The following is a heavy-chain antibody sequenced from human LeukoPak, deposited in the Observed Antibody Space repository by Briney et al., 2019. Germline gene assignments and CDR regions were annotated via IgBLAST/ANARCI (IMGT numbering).Heavy chain of an antibody. CDR1: GYTFTSYY. V-gene: IGHV1-46*01. J-gene: IGHJ4*02. Sequence: ASVKVSCKASGYTFTSYYIHWVRQAPRQGLEWMGIINPSGGSTTYAQKFQGRVAMTRDTSTSRVYMEVSSLISEDTAVYYCARTYSSSDEFDYWGQGTLVTVSS. CDR2: INPSGGST. D-gene: IGHD6-13*01. CDR3: ARTYSSSDEFDY.